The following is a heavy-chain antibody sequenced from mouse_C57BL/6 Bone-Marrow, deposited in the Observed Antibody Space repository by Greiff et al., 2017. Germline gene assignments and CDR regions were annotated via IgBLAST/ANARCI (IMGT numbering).Heavy chain of an antibody. CDR2: ISSGGSYT. CDR3: ARDGNYYRDY. J-gene: IGHJ2*01. CDR1: GFTFSSYG. V-gene: IGHV5-6*01. D-gene: IGHD2-1*01. Sequence: EVKLVESGGDLVKPGGSLKLSCAASGFTFSSYGMSWVRQTPDKRLEWVATISSGGSYTYYPDSVKGRFTIARDNAKNTLYLQMSSLKSEDPALYDCARDGNYYRDYGGQGNTLTVSA.